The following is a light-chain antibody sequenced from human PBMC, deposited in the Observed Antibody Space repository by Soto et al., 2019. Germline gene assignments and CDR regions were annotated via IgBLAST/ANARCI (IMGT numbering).Light chain of an antibody. Sequence: VLTQPASLSASPGQSITITCLGTHSDIGGYKHVCWYQQHPGKAPKLIIYEASNRPSGISDRFPGYKSGNTASLTISGLQADDEAGYYCSSYTSSTELYGFGNGTKVTVL. V-gene: IGLV2-14*01. CDR1: HSDIGGYKH. CDR2: EAS. J-gene: IGLJ1*01. CDR3: SSYTSSTELYG.